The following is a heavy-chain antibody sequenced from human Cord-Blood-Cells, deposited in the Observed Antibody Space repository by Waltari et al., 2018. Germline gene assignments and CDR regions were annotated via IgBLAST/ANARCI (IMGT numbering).Heavy chain of an antibody. D-gene: IGHD7-27*01. CDR1: GFTFRSYG. Sequence: QVQLVESGGGVVQPGRSLRLSCAASGFTFRSYGMHGVRQAPGKGLEWVAVIWYDGSNKYYADSVKGRFTISRDNSKNTLYLQMNSLRAEDTAVYYCARELQLGIVGYWGQGTLVTVSS. J-gene: IGHJ4*02. CDR2: IWYDGSNK. CDR3: ARELQLGIVGY. V-gene: IGHV3-33*01.